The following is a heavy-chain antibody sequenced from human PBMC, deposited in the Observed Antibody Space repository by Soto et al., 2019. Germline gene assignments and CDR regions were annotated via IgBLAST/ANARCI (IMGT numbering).Heavy chain of an antibody. J-gene: IGHJ3*02. CDR1: SGSISSSNW. CDR3: ARVPRAPYGDYADAFDI. D-gene: IGHD4-17*01. CDR2: FYHSGST. V-gene: IGHV4-4*02. Sequence: QVQLQESGPGLVKPSGTLSLTCAVSSGSISSSNWWSWVRQPPGKGLEWIGEFYHSGSTNYNPSLKSRVTISVDKSKNQFSLKLSSVTAADTAVYYCARVPRAPYGDYADAFDIWGQGTMVTVSS.